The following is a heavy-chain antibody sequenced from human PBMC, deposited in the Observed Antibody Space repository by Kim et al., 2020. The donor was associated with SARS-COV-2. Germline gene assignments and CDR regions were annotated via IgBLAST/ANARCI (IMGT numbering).Heavy chain of an antibody. CDR2: IYYSGTT. CDR3: ARSEGRGSWHQFDY. CDR1: SDSISSYY. J-gene: IGHJ4*02. Sequence: SETLSLTCTVSSDSISSYYCSWIRQLPGKGLEWIGYIYYSGTTNYNPSLNSRVTISWDTSKNQFSLELTSVTDADMAVYYCARSEGRGSWHQFDYWGQGILVTVSS. V-gene: IGHV4-59*01. D-gene: IGHD6-13*01.